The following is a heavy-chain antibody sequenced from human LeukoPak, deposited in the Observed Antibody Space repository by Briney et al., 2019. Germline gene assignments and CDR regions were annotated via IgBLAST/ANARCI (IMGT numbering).Heavy chain of an antibody. CDR3: ARDRGVVPAAIPWFDP. CDR2: IYTSGST. CDR1: GGSISSGSYY. V-gene: IGHV4-61*02. J-gene: IGHJ5*02. D-gene: IGHD2-2*01. Sequence: SQTLSLTCTVSGGSISSGSYYWSWIQQPAGKGLEWIGRIYTSGSTNYNPSLKSRVTISVDTSKNQFSLKLSSVTAADTAVYYCARDRGVVPAAIPWFDPWGQGTLVTVSS.